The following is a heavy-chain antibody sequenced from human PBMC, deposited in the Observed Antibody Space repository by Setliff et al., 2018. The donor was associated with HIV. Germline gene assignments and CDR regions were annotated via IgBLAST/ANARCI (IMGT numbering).Heavy chain of an antibody. CDR2: THHSGST. CDR3: IYIVFDY. J-gene: IGHJ4*02. V-gene: IGHV4-38-2*01. D-gene: IGHD5-18*01. Sequence: KPSETLSLTCAVSASSISSDYCWGWIRQPPGKGLEWIGSTHHSGSTYYNPSLNSRVTISVDTSKNHFSLDTAVYYCARHLLRGYIYIVFDYWGQGTLVTVSS. CDR1: ASSISSDYC.